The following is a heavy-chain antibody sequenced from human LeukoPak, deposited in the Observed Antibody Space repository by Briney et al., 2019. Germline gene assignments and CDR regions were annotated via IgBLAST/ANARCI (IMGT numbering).Heavy chain of an antibody. Sequence: EGSLRLSCAASGFTFSSYSMNWVRQAPGKGLEWVSYISSSSSTIYYADSVKGRFTISRDNAKNSLYLQMNSLRAEDTAVYYCARDPEGNFWSGYYYYYYYYMDVWGKGTTVTVSS. CDR2: ISSSSSTI. CDR1: GFTFSSYS. D-gene: IGHD3-3*01. CDR3: ARDPEGNFWSGYYYYYYYYMDV. V-gene: IGHV3-48*01. J-gene: IGHJ6*03.